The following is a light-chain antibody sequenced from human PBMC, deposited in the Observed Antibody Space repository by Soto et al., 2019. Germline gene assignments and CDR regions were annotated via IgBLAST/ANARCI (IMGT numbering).Light chain of an antibody. CDR1: SSDVGGYNY. V-gene: IGLV2-14*01. J-gene: IGLJ1*01. Sequence: QSALTQPASVSGSPGQSITISCTGTSSDVGGYNYVSWYQQHPGKAPKLMIYEVSNRPSGVYNRVSGSKSGNTASLTISGLQAEDEADYYCSSYTSSSTFYVFGTGTKLTVL. CDR2: EVS. CDR3: SSYTSSSTFYV.